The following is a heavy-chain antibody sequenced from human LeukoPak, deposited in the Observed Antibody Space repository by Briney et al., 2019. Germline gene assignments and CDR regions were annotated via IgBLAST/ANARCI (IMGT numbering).Heavy chain of an antibody. Sequence: SETLSLTCAVYGGSFSGYYWSWIRQPPGKGLEWIGETNHSGSTNYNPSLKSRVTISVDTSKNQFSLKLSSVTAADTAVYYCASGYYLLEYWGQGTLVTVSS. CDR1: GGSFSGYY. V-gene: IGHV4-34*01. J-gene: IGHJ4*02. CDR3: ASGYYLLEY. D-gene: IGHD3-22*01. CDR2: TNHSGST.